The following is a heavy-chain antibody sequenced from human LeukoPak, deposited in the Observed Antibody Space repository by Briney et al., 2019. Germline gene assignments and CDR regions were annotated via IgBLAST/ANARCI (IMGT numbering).Heavy chain of an antibody. Sequence: SETLSLTCTVSGGSISSGGYYWSWIRQPPGKGLEWIGEINHSGSTNYNPSLKSRVTISVDTSKNQFSLKLSSVTAADTAVYYCASRSGSYYFSWGQGTLVTVSS. CDR2: INHSGST. D-gene: IGHD1-26*01. CDR3: ASRSGSYYFS. V-gene: IGHV4-39*07. J-gene: IGHJ4*02. CDR1: GGSISSGGYY.